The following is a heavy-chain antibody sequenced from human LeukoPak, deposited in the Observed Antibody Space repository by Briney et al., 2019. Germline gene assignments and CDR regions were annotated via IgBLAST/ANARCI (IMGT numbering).Heavy chain of an antibody. V-gene: IGHV4-59*01. J-gene: IGHJ4*02. Sequence: PSETLSLTCTVSGGSISTYYWSWIRQPPGKGLEWIGYIYYSGNTNYNPSLKTRVTISIDTSKNQFFLRLRSVTAADTAVYYCARVGEGCFDHWGLGTLATVSS. CDR1: GGSISTYY. CDR3: ARVGEGCFDH. CDR2: IYYSGNT.